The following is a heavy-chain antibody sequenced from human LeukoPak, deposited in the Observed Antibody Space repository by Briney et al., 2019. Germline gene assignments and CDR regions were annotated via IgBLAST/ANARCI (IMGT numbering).Heavy chain of an antibody. CDR1: GGSIRSYY. J-gene: IGHJ4*02. V-gene: IGHV4-59*01. CDR2: IYFSGST. D-gene: IGHD4-17*01. CDR3: SYSLYGDVRSDD. Sequence: SETLSLTCTVSGGSIRSYYWSWIRPPPGKGLEWIGYIYFSGSTNYNPSLQGRVTISLDTSKNQFSLKLNSVTSADTAVYYCSYSLYGDVRSDDWRQATLDTVSS.